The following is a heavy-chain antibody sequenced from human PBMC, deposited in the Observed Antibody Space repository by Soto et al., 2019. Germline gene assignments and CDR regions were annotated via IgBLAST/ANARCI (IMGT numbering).Heavy chain of an antibody. V-gene: IGHV3-23*01. CDR3: AKGEGAYYDFWSSYYYSY. D-gene: IGHD3-3*01. Sequence: EVQLLESGGGLVQPGGSLRLSCAASGFTFSSYAMSWVRQAPGKGLEWVSVISGSGGSTYYADSVKGRFTNSRDNSKNTRYQQMNSLRAEDTAVYYCAKGEGAYYDFWSSYYYSYWGQGTLVTVSS. CDR2: ISGSGGST. CDR1: GFTFSSYA. J-gene: IGHJ4*02.